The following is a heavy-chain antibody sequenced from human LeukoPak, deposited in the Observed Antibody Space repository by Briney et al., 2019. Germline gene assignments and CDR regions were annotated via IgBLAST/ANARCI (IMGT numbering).Heavy chain of an antibody. Sequence: GGSLRLSCAASGFTFIDYAMSWVRQAPGTGLEWVSAISGSGGSTYYADSVKGRFTISRDNSKNTLYLQMNSLRAEDTAVYYCAKDHCTNGVCYFDYWGQGTLVTVSS. CDR2: ISGSGGST. V-gene: IGHV3-23*01. J-gene: IGHJ4*02. CDR1: GFTFIDYA. D-gene: IGHD2-8*01. CDR3: AKDHCTNGVCYFDY.